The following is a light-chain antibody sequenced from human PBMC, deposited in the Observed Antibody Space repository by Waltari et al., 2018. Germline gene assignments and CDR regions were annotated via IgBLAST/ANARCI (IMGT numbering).Light chain of an antibody. Sequence: QSVLTQPPSVSAAPGQRVTISCSGGRSNIGNNYVSWYRQFPGTAPKLLIYEDNGLPSGIAGRFSGSKSGTSATLDITGLQAGDEADYYCGTWDSSLSGAVFGGGTHLTVL. V-gene: IGLV1-51*02. CDR3: GTWDSSLSGAV. CDR2: EDN. J-gene: IGLJ7*01. CDR1: RSNIGNNY.